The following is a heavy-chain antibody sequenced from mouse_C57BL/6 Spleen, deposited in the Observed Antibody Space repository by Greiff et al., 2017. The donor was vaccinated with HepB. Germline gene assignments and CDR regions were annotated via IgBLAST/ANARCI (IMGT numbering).Heavy chain of an antibody. CDR3: ARPIYDGYPFAY. Sequence: EVKLMESGGDLVKPGGSLKLSCAASGFTFSSYGMSWVRQTPDKRLEWVATISSGGSYTYYPDSVKGRFTISRDNAKNTLYLQMSSLKSEDTAMYYCARPIYDGYPFAYWGQGTLVTVSA. CDR2: ISSGGSYT. V-gene: IGHV5-6*01. D-gene: IGHD2-3*01. CDR1: GFTFSSYG. J-gene: IGHJ3*01.